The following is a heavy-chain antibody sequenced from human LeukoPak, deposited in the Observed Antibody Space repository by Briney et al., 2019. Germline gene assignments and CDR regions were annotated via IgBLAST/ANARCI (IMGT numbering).Heavy chain of an antibody. CDR3: AKDRRAYSYGSIDH. J-gene: IGHJ4*02. CDR1: GFKYDDHA. CDR2: ITWNSGRI. D-gene: IGHD5-18*01. Sequence: PGRSLRLSCAASGFKYDDHAMHWVRQAPGKGLEWVSGITWNSGRIGYADSVKGRFTISRDNAKNSLYLQVNSLREEDTALYYCAKDRRAYSYGSIDHWGQGTLVTVSS. V-gene: IGHV3-9*01.